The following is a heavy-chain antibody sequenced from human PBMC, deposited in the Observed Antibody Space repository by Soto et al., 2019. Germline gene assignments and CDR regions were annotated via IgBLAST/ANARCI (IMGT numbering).Heavy chain of an antibody. CDR2: IYPGDSDT. J-gene: IGHJ5*02. CDR1: GYIFTSCL. D-gene: IGHD6-6*01. CDR3: ARQRIEARNRARWFDH. V-gene: IGHV5-51*01. Sequence: GEALNISCKGSGYIFTSCLICWVRQMPGKGLEWMAIIYPGDSDTRYSPSFQGQVTISADKSISTAYLQWSSLKASDTDMYYCARQRIEARNRARWFDHWGQGTMVTVSS.